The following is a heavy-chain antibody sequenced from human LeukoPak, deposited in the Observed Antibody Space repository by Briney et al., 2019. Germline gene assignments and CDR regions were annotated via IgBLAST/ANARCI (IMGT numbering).Heavy chain of an antibody. D-gene: IGHD3-22*01. J-gene: IGHJ4*02. CDR2: IIPILGIA. CDR3: APGVNYYDSSGYPQYYFDY. CDR1: GGTFSSYA. Sequence: ASVKVSCKASGGTFSSYAISWVRQAPGQGLEWMGRIIPILGIANYAQKFQGRVTITADKSTSTAYMELSSLRSEDTAVYYCAPGVNYYDSSGYPQYYFDYWGQGTLVTVSS. V-gene: IGHV1-69*04.